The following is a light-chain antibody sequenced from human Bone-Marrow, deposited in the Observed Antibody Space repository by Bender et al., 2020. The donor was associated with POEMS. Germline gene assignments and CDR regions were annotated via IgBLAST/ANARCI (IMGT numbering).Light chain of an antibody. J-gene: IGLJ3*02. Sequence: QSALTQPASVSGSPGQSITISCTGSSSDVGAYDRVSWYQHHPGKPPKLLFYYVSSRPSGISNRFSASKYGNTASLTISGLQAEDEAVYYCGSFTSVSTMVFGTGTTLTVL. CDR1: SSDVGAYDR. CDR3: GSFTSVSTMV. CDR2: YVS. V-gene: IGLV2-14*03.